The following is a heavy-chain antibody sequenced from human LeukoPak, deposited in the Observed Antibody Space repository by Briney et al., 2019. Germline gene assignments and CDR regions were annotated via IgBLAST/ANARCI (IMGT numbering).Heavy chain of an antibody. CDR3: ARPNYDILTMGGFDP. Sequence: GGSLRLSCAASGFTFSSYEMNWVRQAPGKGLEWVSYISSSGSTIYYADSVKGRFTISRDNAKNSLYLQMNSLRAEDTAVYYCARPNYDILTMGGFDPWGQGTLVTVSS. V-gene: IGHV3-48*03. CDR1: GFTFSSYE. CDR2: ISSSGSTI. D-gene: IGHD3-9*01. J-gene: IGHJ5*02.